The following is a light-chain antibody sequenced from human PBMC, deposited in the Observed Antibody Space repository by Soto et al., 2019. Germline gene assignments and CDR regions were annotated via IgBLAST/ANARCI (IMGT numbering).Light chain of an antibody. J-gene: IGKJ1*01. V-gene: IGKV1-9*01. CDR2: GAS. Sequence: ASVAPCLTNNYRASQGISTFLAWYQQKPGKAPKLLIYGASTLQSGVPSRFSGSGSGTELTLASSSLLPDDFATYYFRLHAQHSGEFAQGTKVDI. CDR1: QGISTF. CDR3: RLHAQHSGE.